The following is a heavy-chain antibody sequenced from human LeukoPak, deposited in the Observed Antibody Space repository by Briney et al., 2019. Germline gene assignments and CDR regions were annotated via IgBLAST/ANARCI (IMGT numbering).Heavy chain of an antibody. J-gene: IGHJ4*02. CDR1: GFIFGDYD. CDR2: IRSKAYGGTT. CDR3: TRDPPSETMAPFDY. Sequence: GGSLRLSCTASGFIFGDYDMNWVRQAPGKGLEWVGFIRSKAYGGTTEYAASVKGRFTISRDDSKSIAYLQMNSLKTEDTAVYYCTRDPPSETMAPFDYWGQGALVTVSS. D-gene: IGHD3-10*01. V-gene: IGHV3-49*04.